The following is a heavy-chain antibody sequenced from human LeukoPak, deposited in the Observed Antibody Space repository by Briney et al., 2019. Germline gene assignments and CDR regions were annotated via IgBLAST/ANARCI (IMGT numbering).Heavy chain of an antibody. V-gene: IGHV4-59*01. CDR1: GGSISSYY. J-gene: IGHJ5*02. D-gene: IGHD6-13*01. Sequence: SETLSLTCTVSGGSISSYYWSWIRQPPGKGLEWIGYIYYSGSTNYNPSLKSRVTISVDTSKNQFSLKLSSVTAADTAVYYCARFIAAAGTRRFDPWGQGTLVTVSS. CDR2: IYYSGST. CDR3: ARFIAAAGTRRFDP.